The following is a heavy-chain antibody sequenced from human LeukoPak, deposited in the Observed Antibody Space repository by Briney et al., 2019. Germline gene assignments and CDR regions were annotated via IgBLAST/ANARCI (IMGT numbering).Heavy chain of an antibody. D-gene: IGHD2-21*01. V-gene: IGHV3-23*01. CDR3: AKEYCGGDCYGAVDC. J-gene: IGHJ4*02. CDR1: GFIFSSYA. CDR2: IDSRGSNM. Sequence: GGSLRLSCAASGFIFSSYAMSWVRQAPGKGLEWVSSIDSRGSNMYYADSVKGRFTISRDNSKNTLYLQMNSLRAEDTAAYYCAKEYCGGDCYGAVDCWGQGALVTVSS.